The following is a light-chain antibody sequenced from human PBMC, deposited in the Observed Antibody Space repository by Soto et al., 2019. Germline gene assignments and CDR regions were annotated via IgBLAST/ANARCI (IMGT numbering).Light chain of an antibody. J-gene: IGLJ2*01. CDR1: SNDIKNYNL. V-gene: IGLV2-23*03. CDR3: YSYATYSSFVV. CDR2: EGS. Sequence: QSALTQPASVSGSPGQSITISCSGTSNDIKNYNLVSWYQQHPGKAPKLMIYEGSKRPSGVSNHFSGSKSGTTASLRISGLQAEDEDDYYCYSYATYSSFVVFGGGTKVTVL.